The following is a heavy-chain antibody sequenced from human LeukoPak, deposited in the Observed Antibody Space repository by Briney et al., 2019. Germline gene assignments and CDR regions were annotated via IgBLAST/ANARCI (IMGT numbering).Heavy chain of an antibody. D-gene: IGHD3-10*01. V-gene: IGHV1-2*04. CDR1: GYTFTGYY. CDR3: ARARTPGDDAFDI. CDR2: INPNSGGT. Sequence: ASVKVSCKASGYTFTGYYMHWVRQAPGQGLEWMGWINPNSGGTNYAQKFQGWVTMTRDTSISTAYMELSRLRSDDTAVYYCARARTPGDDAFDIWGQGTMVTVSS. J-gene: IGHJ3*02.